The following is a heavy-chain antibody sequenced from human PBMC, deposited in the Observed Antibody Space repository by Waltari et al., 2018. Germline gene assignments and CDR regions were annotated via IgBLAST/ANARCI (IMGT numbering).Heavy chain of an antibody. Sequence: QVQLVQSGAEVKKPGSSVKVSCKASGGTFSSYTISWVRQAPGQGLEWMGRIIPILGRSNYEQKFQGRVTITADKSTSTAYMELRSLRSEDTAVYYCARSGYCSGGSCYRYYYGMDVWGQGTTVTVSS. CDR1: GGTFSSYT. CDR3: ARSGYCSGGSCYRYYYGMDV. V-gene: IGHV1-69*02. CDR2: IIPILGRS. J-gene: IGHJ6*02. D-gene: IGHD2-15*01.